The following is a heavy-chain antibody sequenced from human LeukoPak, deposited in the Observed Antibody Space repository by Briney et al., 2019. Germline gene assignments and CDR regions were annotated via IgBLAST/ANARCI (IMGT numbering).Heavy chain of an antibody. CDR2: INHSGST. Sequence: SETLSLTCAVYGGSFSVYYWSWIRQPPGKGLEWIGEINHSGSTNYNPSLKSRVTISVDTSKNQFSLKLSSVTAADTAVYYCARVPTVTLYYYYYGMDVWGQGTTVTVSS. D-gene: IGHD4-17*01. CDR3: ARVPTVTLYYYYYGMDV. V-gene: IGHV4-34*01. CDR1: GGSFSVYY. J-gene: IGHJ6*02.